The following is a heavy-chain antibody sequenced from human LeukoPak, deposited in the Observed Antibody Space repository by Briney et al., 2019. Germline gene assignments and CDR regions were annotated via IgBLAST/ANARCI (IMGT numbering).Heavy chain of an antibody. J-gene: IGHJ4*02. CDR2: IYYSGAT. V-gene: IGHV4-59*08. CDR3: ARGGTDFDY. CDR1: GGSISSYY. Sequence: PSETLSLTCTVSGGSISSYYWSWIRKAPGRGLEWIGHIYYSGATNYNPSLESRVTISVDTSKNQFSLKLTSVTATDTALYYCARGGTDFDYWAREPWSPSPQ. D-gene: IGHD2-15*01.